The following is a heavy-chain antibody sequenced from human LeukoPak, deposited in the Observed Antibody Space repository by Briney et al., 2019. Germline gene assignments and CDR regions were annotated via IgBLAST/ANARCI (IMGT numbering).Heavy chain of an antibody. CDR3: ARDGEVYHSTDYYEAMLDP. CDR2: INHSGST. CDR1: GGSFSGYY. J-gene: IGHJ5*02. D-gene: IGHD3-22*01. Sequence: SETLSLTCAVYGGSFSGYYWSSIRQPPGKGLEWIGEINHSGSTNYNPSLKSRVTISVDTSENQFSLKLSSVTAADTAVYYCARDGEVYHSTDYYEAMLDPWGQGTLVTVSS. V-gene: IGHV4-34*01.